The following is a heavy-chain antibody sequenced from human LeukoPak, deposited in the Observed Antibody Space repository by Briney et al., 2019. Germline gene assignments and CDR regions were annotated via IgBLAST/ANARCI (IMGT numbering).Heavy chain of an antibody. CDR1: GYTFTGYY. Sequence: ASVKVSCKASGYTFTGYYMHWVRQAPGQGLEWMGWINPNSGGTNYAQKFQGRVTMTRDTSISTAYMELSRLRSDDTAVYYCARVRSWIHLWTSFDYWGQGTLVTVSS. D-gene: IGHD5-18*01. V-gene: IGHV1-2*02. J-gene: IGHJ4*02. CDR2: INPNSGGT. CDR3: ARVRSWIHLWTSFDY.